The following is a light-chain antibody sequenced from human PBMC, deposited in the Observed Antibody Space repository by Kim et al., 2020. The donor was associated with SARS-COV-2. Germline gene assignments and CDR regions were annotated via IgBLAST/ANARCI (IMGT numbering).Light chain of an antibody. CDR3: QQYGSSLLT. V-gene: IGKV3-20*01. CDR2: GTS. J-gene: IGKJ4*01. Sequence: SPGERATLSCRVSQSVSSNYLAWYQQKSGQAPRLLIHGTSSRATGIPDRFSSSGSGTDFTLTISRLEPEDFAVYYCQQYGSSLLTFGGGTKVDIK. CDR1: QSVSSNY.